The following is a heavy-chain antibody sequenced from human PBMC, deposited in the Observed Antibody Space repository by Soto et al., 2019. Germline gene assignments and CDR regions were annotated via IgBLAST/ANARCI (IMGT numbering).Heavy chain of an antibody. Sequence: SETLSLTCTVSGGSISTYYWSWIRQPQGKGLEWVGYIYYSGSTNYNPSLKSRVTISVDTSKNQFSLKLSSVTAADTAVYYCASTRYCSSTSCHPSSYYYYGMDVWGQGTTVTVSS. J-gene: IGHJ6*02. CDR2: IYYSGST. CDR1: GGSISTYY. V-gene: IGHV4-59*01. CDR3: ASTRYCSSTSCHPSSYYYYGMDV. D-gene: IGHD2-2*01.